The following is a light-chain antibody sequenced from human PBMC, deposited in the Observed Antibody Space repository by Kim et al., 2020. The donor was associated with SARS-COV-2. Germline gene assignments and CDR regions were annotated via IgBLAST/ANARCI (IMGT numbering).Light chain of an antibody. CDR3: QQYNNWRRT. CDR1: QSVSSN. V-gene: IGKV3-15*01. J-gene: IGKJ1*01. Sequence: VSPGERATLSCSASQSVSSNLAWYQQKPGQAPRLLIYGASTRASGIPARFSGSGSGTEFTLTISSLQSEDFAVYYCQQYNNWRRTFGQGTKVDIK. CDR2: GAS.